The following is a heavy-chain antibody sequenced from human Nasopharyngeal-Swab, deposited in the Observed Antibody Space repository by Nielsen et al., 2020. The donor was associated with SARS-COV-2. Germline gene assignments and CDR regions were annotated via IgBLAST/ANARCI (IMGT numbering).Heavy chain of an antibody. J-gene: IGHJ1*01. CDR1: GFTFSSYE. CDR2: ISSSGSTI. CDR3: ARGFGSSSYAYFQH. V-gene: IGHV3-48*03. Sequence: GGSLRLSCAASGFTFSSYEMNWVRQAPGKGLEWVSYISSSGSTIYYADSVKGRSTISRDNAKNSLYLQVNSLRAEDTAVYYCARGFGSSSYAYFQHWGQGTLVTVSS. D-gene: IGHD6-6*01.